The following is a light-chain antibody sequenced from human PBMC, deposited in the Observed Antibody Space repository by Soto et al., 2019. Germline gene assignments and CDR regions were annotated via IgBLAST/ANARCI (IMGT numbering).Light chain of an antibody. J-gene: IGKJ1*01. V-gene: IGKV3-20*01. CDR2: GAS. CDR1: QSVSTNY. Sequence: EIVLTQSPGTLSLSPGERATLSCRASQSVSTNYLAWYQRKPGQAPRLLIYGASGRATDIPDRFSGSGSGTDFTLTITRLKPEDFAVYYCQQYGSSPPTFGQGTKVEIK. CDR3: QQYGSSPPT.